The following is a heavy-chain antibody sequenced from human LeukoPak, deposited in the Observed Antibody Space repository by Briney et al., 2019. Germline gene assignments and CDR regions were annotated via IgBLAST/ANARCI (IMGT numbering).Heavy chain of an antibody. Sequence: PGGSLRLSCAASGFTFSDYYMSWIRQAPGKGLEWVSYISSSGTTIYYADSVKGRMTISRDNAKKSLYLQMNSLRAEDTAVYYCARGPEGVCSSTICYGFDPWGQGTLVTVSS. D-gene: IGHD2-2*01. CDR1: GFTFSDYY. CDR2: ISSSGTTI. V-gene: IGHV3-11*04. CDR3: ARGPEGVCSSTICYGFDP. J-gene: IGHJ5*02.